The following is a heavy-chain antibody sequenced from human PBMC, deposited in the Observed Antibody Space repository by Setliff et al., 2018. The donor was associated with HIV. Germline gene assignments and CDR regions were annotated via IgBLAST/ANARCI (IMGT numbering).Heavy chain of an antibody. D-gene: IGHD3-10*01. Sequence: PGGSLRLSCAASGFSFNNAWMSWVRQAPGKGLEWVGRSRNKANSYTTEYAASVKGRFTISRDDSKNSLYLQMNSLKTEDTAVYYCARGRLLWSGSYYYYYMDVWGKGTTVTVSS. J-gene: IGHJ6*03. V-gene: IGHV3-72*01. CDR1: GFSFNNAW. CDR3: ARGRLLWSGSYYYYYMDV. CDR2: SRNKANSYTT.